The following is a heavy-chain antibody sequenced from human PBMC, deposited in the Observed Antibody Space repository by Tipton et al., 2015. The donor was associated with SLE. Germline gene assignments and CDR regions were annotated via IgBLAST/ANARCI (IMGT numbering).Heavy chain of an antibody. J-gene: IGHJ6*03. D-gene: IGHD3-22*01. CDR3: GGGNYFDYYMDV. CDR2: IYSSGST. V-gene: IGHV4-4*08. Sequence: TLSLTCTVSGASISDHYWTWIRQPPGKGLAWIGYIYSSGSTTYTPSLKSRIAISVDTSTMQFSLRLTSVTAADTAVYYCGGGNYFDYYMDVWGKGTTVTVSS. CDR1: GASISDHY.